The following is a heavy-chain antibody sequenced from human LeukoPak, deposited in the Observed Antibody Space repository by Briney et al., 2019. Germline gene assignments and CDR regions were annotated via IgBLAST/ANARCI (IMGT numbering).Heavy chain of an antibody. J-gene: IGHJ4*02. CDR1: GGTFSSYA. CDR3: ARDLDGYNLRYFDY. V-gene: IGHV1-69*05. Sequence: SVKVSCKASGGTFSSYAISWVRRAPGQGLEWLGGIISIFGTANYAQKLQGRVTITTDASTSTAYMELSSLRSEDTAVYYCARDLDGYNLRYFDYWGQGTLVTVSS. CDR2: IISIFGTA. D-gene: IGHD5-24*01.